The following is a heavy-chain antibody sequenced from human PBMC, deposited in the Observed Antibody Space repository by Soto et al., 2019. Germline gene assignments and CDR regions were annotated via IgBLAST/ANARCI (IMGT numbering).Heavy chain of an antibody. V-gene: IGHV1-18*04. Sequence: QVQLVQSGAEVKKPEASVKVSCKASGYTFTSYGISWVRQAPGQGLEWMGWINPYNGNTNYAQKLQGRVTMTTDTSTSTAYMELRSLRSDDTAVYYCARVPTDSSGFYKYYFDYWGQGTLVTVSS. CDR2: INPYNGNT. D-gene: IGHD3-22*01. CDR1: GYTFTSYG. CDR3: ARVPTDSSGFYKYYFDY. J-gene: IGHJ4*02.